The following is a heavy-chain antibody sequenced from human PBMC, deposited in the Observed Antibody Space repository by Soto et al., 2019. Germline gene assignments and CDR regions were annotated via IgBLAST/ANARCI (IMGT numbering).Heavy chain of an antibody. Sequence: QVQLVESGGGVVQPGRSLRLSCAASGFTFSSYAMHWVRQAPGKGLEWVAVISYDGSNKYYADAVKGRFTISRDNSKNTLYLQMNSLRAEDTAVYYCARDRWRSSGYDSPGYFDYWGQGPLVTVSS. CDR2: ISYDGSNK. V-gene: IGHV3-30-3*01. D-gene: IGHD5-12*01. CDR3: ARDRWRSSGYDSPGYFDY. CDR1: GFTFSSYA. J-gene: IGHJ4*02.